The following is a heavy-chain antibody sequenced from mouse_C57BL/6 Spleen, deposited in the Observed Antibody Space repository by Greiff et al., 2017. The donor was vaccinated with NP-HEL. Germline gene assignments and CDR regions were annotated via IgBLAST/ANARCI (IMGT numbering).Heavy chain of an antibody. J-gene: IGHJ4*01. CDR2: ISDGGSYT. D-gene: IGHD1-1*01. CDR1: GFTFSSYA. Sequence: EVQRVESGGGLVKPGGSLKLSCAASGFTFSSYAMSWVRQTPEKRLEWVATISDGGSYTYYPDNVKGRFTISRDNAKNNLYLQMSHLKSEDTAMYYCAREALRQGYAMDYWGQGTSVTVSS. V-gene: IGHV5-4*01. CDR3: AREALRQGYAMDY.